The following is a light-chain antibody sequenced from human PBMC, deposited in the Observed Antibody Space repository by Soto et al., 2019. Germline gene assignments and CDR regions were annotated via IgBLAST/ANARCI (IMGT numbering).Light chain of an antibody. V-gene: IGKV2-30*02. CDR2: TVS. J-gene: IGKJ5*01. CDR1: QSLVHVDGIAY. Sequence: DAVMTQTPLSLPVTLGQPASISCRSNQSLVHVDGIAYFSWFQQSPGRSPRRLIYTVSKRDSGVPARFSGSGSGTDFALKISRVEAEDVGVYYCMQGTHWPITFGQGTRLEIK. CDR3: MQGTHWPIT.